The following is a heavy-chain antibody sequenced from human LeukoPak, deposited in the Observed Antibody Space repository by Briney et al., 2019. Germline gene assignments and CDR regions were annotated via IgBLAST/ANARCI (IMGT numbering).Heavy chain of an antibody. CDR3: ARLTLVRGVLYGTDWNFDL. Sequence: SETLSLTCTVSGGSISSYYWSWIRQPAGKGLEWIGRIYTSGSTNYNPSLKSRVTISVDTSKNQFSLKLSSVTAADTAVYYCARLTLVRGVLYGTDWNFDLWGRGTLVTVSS. CDR1: GGSISSYY. CDR2: IYTSGST. V-gene: IGHV4-4*07. D-gene: IGHD3-10*01. J-gene: IGHJ2*01.